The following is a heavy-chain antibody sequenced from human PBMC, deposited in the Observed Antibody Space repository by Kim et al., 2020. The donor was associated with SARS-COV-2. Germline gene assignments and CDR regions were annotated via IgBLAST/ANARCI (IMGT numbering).Heavy chain of an antibody. V-gene: IGHV3-48*02. D-gene: IGHD3-9*01. CDR1: GFTFTTSH. CDR3: ARDRDWAFDI. CDR2: LSSTGDI. Sequence: GGSLRLSCAASGFTFTTSHMNWVRQAPGKGLEWISYLSSTGDIYQAASVKGRFTISRDNAKNSLYLQMNSLRDEDTAVYFCARDRDWAFDIWGQGTMVTVSS. J-gene: IGHJ3*02.